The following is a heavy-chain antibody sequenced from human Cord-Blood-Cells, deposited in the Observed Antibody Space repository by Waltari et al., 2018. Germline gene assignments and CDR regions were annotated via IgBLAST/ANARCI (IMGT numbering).Heavy chain of an antibody. CDR3: ARGQRAEAAFDY. J-gene: IGHJ4*02. Sequence: QVQLQESGPGLVKPSETLSLTCTVSGGSISSYYWSWIRQPAGKGLEWIGRIYTSGSTNYNPPRKGRVTMSVDTSKNQFCLKLSSVTAADTAVYYCARGQRAEAAFDYWGQGTLVTVSS. CDR2: IYTSGST. V-gene: IGHV4-4*07. CDR1: GGSISSYY. D-gene: IGHD6-25*01.